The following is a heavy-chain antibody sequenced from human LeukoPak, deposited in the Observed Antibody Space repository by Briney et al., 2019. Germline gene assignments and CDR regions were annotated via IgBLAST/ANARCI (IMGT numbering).Heavy chain of an antibody. Sequence: GGSLRLSCAASGFTFTSYSMNWVRQAPGKGLEWVSTISSNGGSTYYADSVKGRFTISRDNSKNTLYLQMSSLRAEDTAVYYCVKDMGSGSYYNVGYWGQRTLVTVSS. V-gene: IGHV3-64D*06. CDR1: GFTFTSYS. CDR3: VKDMGSGSYYNVGY. J-gene: IGHJ4*02. D-gene: IGHD3-10*01. CDR2: ISSNGGST.